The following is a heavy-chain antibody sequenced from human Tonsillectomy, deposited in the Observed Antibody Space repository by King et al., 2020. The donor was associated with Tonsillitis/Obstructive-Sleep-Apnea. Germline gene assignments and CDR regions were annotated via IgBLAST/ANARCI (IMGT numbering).Heavy chain of an antibody. CDR1: GDSITSYS. CDR3: ARDRGTVMKSHWLDL. J-gene: IGHJ5*01. CDR2: IFYTGST. Sequence: QLQLQESGPGLVKPSETLSLTCNVSGDSITSYSWIWVRQPPGKGLEWIGSIFYTGSTNYHPSLMSRVTMSSDTSKNQLSLKLNSVTAADTAIYYCARDRGTVMKSHWLDLWGQGTLVTVSS. V-gene: IGHV4-59*01. D-gene: IGHD4-17*01.